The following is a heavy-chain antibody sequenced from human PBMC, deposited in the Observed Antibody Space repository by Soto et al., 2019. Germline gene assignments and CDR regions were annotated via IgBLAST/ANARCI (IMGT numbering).Heavy chain of an antibody. J-gene: IGHJ5*02. Sequence: SETLSLTCTVSGGSITSGGSFWSWIRQHPGKGPEWIAFIGYSGATSYNPSLASRVTISADTYKTQFSLNLRSVTAGDTAVYYCARGGASSKWFGPWGQGTLVTVSS. CDR1: GGSITSGGSF. V-gene: IGHV4-31*03. D-gene: IGHD2-15*01. CDR2: IGYSGAT. CDR3: ARGGASSKWFGP.